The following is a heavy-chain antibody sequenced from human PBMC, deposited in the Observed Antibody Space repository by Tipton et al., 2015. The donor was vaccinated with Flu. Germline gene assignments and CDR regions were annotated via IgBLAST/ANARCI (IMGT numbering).Heavy chain of an antibody. CDR3: ARVRGRGGGDCFFFGMDV. Sequence: SLRLSCAASGFTFSSYWMSWVRQAPGKGLEWVANIKQDGGEKYYVDSLKGRFTISRDNAKNSPYLQLNSLRAEDTALYYCARVRGRGGGDCFFFGMDVWGLGTTVTVSS. J-gene: IGHJ6*02. V-gene: IGHV3-7*01. CDR1: GFTFSSYW. D-gene: IGHD3-10*01. CDR2: IKQDGGEK.